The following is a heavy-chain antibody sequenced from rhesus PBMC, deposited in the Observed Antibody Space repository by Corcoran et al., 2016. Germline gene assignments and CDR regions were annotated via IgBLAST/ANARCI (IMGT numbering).Heavy chain of an antibody. Sequence: QVQLQESGPAVVTPSETLSLTCAVSGDSICSPYWWGWILQSPGTGLEWFGGIYGTSGNTEYNPSLKSRVTISKDTSKNQFSLKLNTVTAADTAVYYCTLSRAAGRDYWGQGVLVTVSS. CDR2: IYGTSGNT. CDR1: GDSICSPYW. J-gene: IGHJ4*01. V-gene: IGHV4-93*01. CDR3: TLSRAAGRDY. D-gene: IGHD6S26*01.